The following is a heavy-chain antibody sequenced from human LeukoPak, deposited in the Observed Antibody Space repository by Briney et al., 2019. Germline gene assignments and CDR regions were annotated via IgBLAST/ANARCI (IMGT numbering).Heavy chain of an antibody. D-gene: IGHD2-2*01. CDR3: AKDPYCSSTSCYPGVYFDY. Sequence: GGSLRLSCAASGFTFSSYGMHWVRQAPGKGLEWVAFIRYDGSNKYYADSVKGRFTISRDNSKNTLYLQMNSLRAEDTAVYYCAKDPYCSSTSCYPGVYFDYWGQGTLVTVSS. J-gene: IGHJ4*02. CDR1: GFTFSSYG. CDR2: IRYDGSNK. V-gene: IGHV3-30*02.